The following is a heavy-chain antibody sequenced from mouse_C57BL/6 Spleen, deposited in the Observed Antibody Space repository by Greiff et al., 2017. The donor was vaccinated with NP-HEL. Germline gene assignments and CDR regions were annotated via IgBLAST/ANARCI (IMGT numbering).Heavy chain of an antibody. Sequence: VQLQQPGAELVRPGTSVKLSCKASGYTFTSYWMHWVKQRPGQGLEWIGVIDPSDSYTNYNQKFKGKATLTVDTSSSTAYMQLRSLTSEDSAVYYCARFYYYGSKSFADWGQGTLVTVSA. J-gene: IGHJ3*01. CDR3: ARFYYYGSKSFAD. D-gene: IGHD1-1*01. CDR1: GYTFTSYW. CDR2: IDPSDSYT. V-gene: IGHV1-59*01.